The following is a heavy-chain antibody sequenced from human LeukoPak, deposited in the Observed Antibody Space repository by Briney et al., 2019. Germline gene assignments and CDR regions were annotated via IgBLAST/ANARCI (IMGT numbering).Heavy chain of an antibody. Sequence: PGGSLRLPCTASGFTFSSTGMHWVRQAPGKGLEWVSYIRYDGNNKYYGDSVKGRLTVSRGNSKNTLYLQMNSLRVEDTAVYYCARTYNPDYWGQGTLVTVSS. J-gene: IGHJ4*02. D-gene: IGHD1-14*01. CDR2: IRYDGNNK. CDR1: GFTFSSTG. V-gene: IGHV3-30*02. CDR3: ARTYNPDY.